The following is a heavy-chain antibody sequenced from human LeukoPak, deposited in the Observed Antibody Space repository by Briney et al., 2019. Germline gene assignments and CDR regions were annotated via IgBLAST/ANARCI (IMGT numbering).Heavy chain of an antibody. CDR1: GGSFSGYY. Sequence: SETLSLTCAVYGGSFSGYYWSWIRQPPGKGLEWIGEINHSGSTNYNPSPKSRVTISVDTSKNQFSLKLSSVTAADTAVYYCARGVEPMNALDYWGQGTLVIVSS. D-gene: IGHD1-1*01. CDR2: INHSGST. J-gene: IGHJ4*02. V-gene: IGHV4-34*01. CDR3: ARGVEPMNALDY.